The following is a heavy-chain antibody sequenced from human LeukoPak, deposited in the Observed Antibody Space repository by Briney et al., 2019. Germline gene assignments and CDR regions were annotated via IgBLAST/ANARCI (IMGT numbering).Heavy chain of an antibody. V-gene: IGHV4-30-4*08. J-gene: IGHJ2*01. CDR3: ARLSDTAMVYPYWYFDL. CDR2: IYYSGRT. CDR1: GGSISSGDYY. Sequence: SQTLSLTCTVSGGSISSGDYYWSWIRQPPGKGLEWIGYIYYSGRTYYNPSLKSRVTISVDTSKNQFSLKLSSVTAADTAVYYCARLSDTAMVYPYWYFDLWGRGTLVTVSS. D-gene: IGHD5-18*01.